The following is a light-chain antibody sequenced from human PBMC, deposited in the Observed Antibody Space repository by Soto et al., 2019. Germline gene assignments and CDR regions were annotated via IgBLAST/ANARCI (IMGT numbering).Light chain of an antibody. J-gene: IGKJ1*01. Sequence: ETVLTQSPGTLSLSPGERATLSCRASQSVSRYYLAWYQQKPGQAPRLLIYGASSRATGTPDRFSGSGSGTDFTLTISRLEPEDFAVYYCQQYGSSPLTFGQGTKVEIK. CDR2: GAS. V-gene: IGKV3-20*01. CDR3: QQYGSSPLT. CDR1: QSVSRYY.